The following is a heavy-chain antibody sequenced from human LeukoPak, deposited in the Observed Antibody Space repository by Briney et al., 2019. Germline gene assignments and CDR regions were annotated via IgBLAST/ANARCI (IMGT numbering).Heavy chain of an antibody. CDR2: IYTSGDT. V-gene: IGHV3-53*01. CDR1: GFTVSTKY. CDR3: ARGLYTTRHLNHFDY. J-gene: IGHJ4*02. Sequence: PGGSLRLSCAASGFTVSTKYMSWVRQAPGEGLEWVSTIYTSGDTYYAASVKGRFTISRDDSKNTLYLQVNSLRAEDTAVYYRARGLYTTRHLNHFDYWGQGTLVTVSS. D-gene: IGHD2-2*02.